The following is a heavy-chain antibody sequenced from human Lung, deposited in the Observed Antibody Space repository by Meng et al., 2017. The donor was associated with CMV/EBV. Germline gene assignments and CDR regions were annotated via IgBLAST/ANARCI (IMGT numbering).Heavy chain of an antibody. CDR1: GLTFSDAW. V-gene: IGHV3-15*01. Sequence: SCAASGLTFSDAWMTWVRQAPGKGLEWVGRIKGKTDGETTDYAAPVKGRFTISRDDSKDMVYLQMNSLKTEDTAVYYCSTRRKFRGVDHFDYWGQGNXVNGAS. D-gene: IGHD3-10*01. CDR2: IKGKTDGETT. CDR3: STRRKFRGVDHFDY. J-gene: IGHJ4*02.